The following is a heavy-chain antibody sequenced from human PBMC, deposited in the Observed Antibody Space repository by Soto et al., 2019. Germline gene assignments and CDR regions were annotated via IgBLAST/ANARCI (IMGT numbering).Heavy chain of an antibody. CDR3: ARGSYYYYETSGYYYLDH. V-gene: IGHV3-33*01. CDR1: GFTFSNYG. CDR2: IWYDGGNT. Sequence: QVQLVESGGGVVQPGRSLRLSCAASGFTFSNYGMHWVRQAPGKGLEWVAVIWYDGGNTYYADSVKGRITISRDNSKNTLYLQMNSLRAEDTAVYYCARGSYYYYETSGYYYLDHWGQGTLLTVSS. J-gene: IGHJ4*02. D-gene: IGHD3-22*01.